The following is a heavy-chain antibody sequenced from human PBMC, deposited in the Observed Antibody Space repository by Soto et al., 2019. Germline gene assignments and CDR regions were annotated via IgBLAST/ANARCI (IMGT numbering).Heavy chain of an antibody. CDR3: ARDVRPSIAARSRWFDP. CDR2: IWYDGSNK. V-gene: IGHV3-33*01. Sequence: GGSLRLSCAASGFTFSSYGMHWVRQAPGKGLEWVAVIWYDGSNKYYADSVKGRFTISRDNSKNTLYLQMNSLRAEDTAVYHCARDVRPSIAARSRWFDPWGQGTLVTVSS. CDR1: GFTFSSYG. J-gene: IGHJ5*02. D-gene: IGHD6-6*01.